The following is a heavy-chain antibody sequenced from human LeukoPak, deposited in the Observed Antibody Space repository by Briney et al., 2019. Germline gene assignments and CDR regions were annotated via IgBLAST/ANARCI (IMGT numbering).Heavy chain of an antibody. D-gene: IGHD2-21*01. CDR1: GFTFSSYA. CDR3: AASIPPAS. J-gene: IGHJ5*02. Sequence: GRSLGLSCAASGFTFSSYAMHWVRQAPGKGLEWVAVISYDGSNKYYADSVKGRFTISRDNSKNTLYLQMNSLRAEDTAVYYCAASIPPASWGQGTLVTVSS. CDR2: ISYDGSNK. V-gene: IGHV3-30*04.